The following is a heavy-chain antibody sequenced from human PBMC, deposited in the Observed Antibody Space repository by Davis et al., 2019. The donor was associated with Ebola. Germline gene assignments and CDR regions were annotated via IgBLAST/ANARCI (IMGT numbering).Heavy chain of an antibody. V-gene: IGHV1-2*02. CDR3: ARCRIGNYYYYYGMDV. J-gene: IGHJ6*02. D-gene: IGHD1-14*01. CDR2: INPISGDT. CDR1: GYTFTSYS. Sequence: ASVKVSCKAFGYTFTSYSISWVRQAPGQGLEWMGGINPISGDTNYAERFQGRVTMTRDTSISTVYMELSRLRSDDTAVYYCARCRIGNYYYYYGMDVWGQGTTVTVSS.